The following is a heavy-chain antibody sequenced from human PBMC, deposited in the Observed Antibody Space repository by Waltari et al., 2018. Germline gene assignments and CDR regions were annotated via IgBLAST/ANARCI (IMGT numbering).Heavy chain of an antibody. D-gene: IGHD3-3*01. CDR3: ARDALPDFWSGYSTNWFDP. Sequence: QVQLVQSGAEVKKPGSSVKVSCKASGGTFSSYAISWVRQAPGQGLEWMGGIIPILGIANYAQKFQGRVTITADKSTSTAYMELSSLRSEDTAVDYCARDALPDFWSGYSTNWFDPWGQGTLVTVSS. J-gene: IGHJ5*02. V-gene: IGHV1-69*10. CDR2: IIPILGIA. CDR1: GGTFSSYA.